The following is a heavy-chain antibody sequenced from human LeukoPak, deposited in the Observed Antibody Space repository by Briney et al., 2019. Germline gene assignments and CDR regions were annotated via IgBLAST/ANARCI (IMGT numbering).Heavy chain of an antibody. CDR3: ARGGSGSQLLRVFDY. CDR1: GGSFSGYF. V-gene: IGHV4-34*01. J-gene: IGHJ4*02. CDR2: INHSGST. Sequence: SETLSLTCAVYGGSFSGYFWSWIRQPPGKGLEWIGEINHSGSTNYNASLKSRVTISVDTSKNQFSLMLSSVTAADTAVYYCARGGSGSQLLRVFDYWGQGTLVTVSS. D-gene: IGHD2-2*01.